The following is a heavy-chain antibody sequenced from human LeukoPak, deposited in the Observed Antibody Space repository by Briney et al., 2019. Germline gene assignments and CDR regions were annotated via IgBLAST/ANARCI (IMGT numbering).Heavy chain of an antibody. Sequence: SETLSLTCAVSGYPINNAYYWVWIRQPPGMGLEWIGSLYHPDSTYYNPSLKSRVTMSVDTSTNQFSLKLSFVTAADTAVYYCARQYDSYFYYYLDLWGTGTTVTVSS. V-gene: IGHV4-38-2*01. D-gene: IGHD2-2*01. J-gene: IGHJ6*03. CDR3: ARQYDSYFYYYLDL. CDR1: GYPINNAYY. CDR2: LYHPDST.